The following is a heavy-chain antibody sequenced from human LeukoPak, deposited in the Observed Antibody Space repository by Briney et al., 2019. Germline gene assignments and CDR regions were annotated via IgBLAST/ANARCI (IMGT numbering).Heavy chain of an antibody. J-gene: IGHJ4*02. D-gene: IGHD3-16*01. V-gene: IGHV4-4*02. CDR3: VTGWGLWGGEY. Sequence: PSGTLSLTCAVSAGSISSTNWWCWVRQPPGRGLEWIGEICHSGSGNYNPSLRSRVTMSLDKSKNQFSLMLGSVTAADTAMYYCVTGWGLWGGEYWGQGTLVTVSS. CDR1: AGSISSTNW. CDR2: ICHSGSG.